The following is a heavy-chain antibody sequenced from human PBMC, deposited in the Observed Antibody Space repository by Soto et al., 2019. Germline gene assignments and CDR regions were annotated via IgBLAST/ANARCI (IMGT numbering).Heavy chain of an antibody. CDR2: IIPILGPA. CDR1: GGTFNTFA. Sequence: QVQLVQSGAEVKKPGSSVKVSCNVSGGTFNTFAISWVRQAPGQGLEWMGGIIPILGPAFYAQKVQGRVTITADKATNASYLELCSLRSEDTVVYYCARAAKRYFDYWGQGTLVTVSS. V-gene: IGHV1-69*06. CDR3: ARAAKRYFDY. J-gene: IGHJ4*02.